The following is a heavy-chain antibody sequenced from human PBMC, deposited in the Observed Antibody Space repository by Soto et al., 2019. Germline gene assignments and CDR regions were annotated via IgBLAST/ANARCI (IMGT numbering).Heavy chain of an antibody. CDR1: GGSFSGYY. V-gene: IGHV4-34*01. Sequence: PSETLSLTCAVYGGSFSGYYWSWIRQPPGKGLEWIGEINHSGSTNYNPSLKSRVTISVDTSKNQFSLKLSSVTAADTAVYYCARGGAPTRGYYDFWSGYQYYFDYWGQGTLVTVSS. J-gene: IGHJ4*02. CDR2: INHSGST. D-gene: IGHD3-3*01. CDR3: ARGGAPTRGYYDFWSGYQYYFDY.